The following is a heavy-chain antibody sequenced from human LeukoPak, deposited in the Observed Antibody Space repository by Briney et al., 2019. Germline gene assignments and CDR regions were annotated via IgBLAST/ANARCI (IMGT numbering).Heavy chain of an antibody. Sequence: SETLSLTCTVSGGSISSSSYYWGWIRQPPGKGLEWIGSIYYSGSTYYNPSLKSRVTISVDTSKNQLSLKLSSVTAADTAVYYCARQARDAFDIWGQGTMVTVSS. J-gene: IGHJ3*02. V-gene: IGHV4-39*01. CDR1: GGSISSSSYY. CDR2: IYYSGST. CDR3: ARQARDAFDI.